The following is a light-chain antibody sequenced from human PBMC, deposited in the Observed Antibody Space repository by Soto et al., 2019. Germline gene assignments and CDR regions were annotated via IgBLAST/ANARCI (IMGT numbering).Light chain of an antibody. CDR3: CSYAGSSTYV. CDR2: EVS. CDR1: SSDVGSYNL. J-gene: IGLJ1*01. Sequence: SALTQPASVSGSPGRSITISCTGTSSDVGSYNLVSWYQQHPGKAPKLMIYEVSKRPSGVSNRFSGSKSGNTASLTISGLQAEDEADYYCCSYAGSSTYVFGTGTKVTV. V-gene: IGLV2-23*02.